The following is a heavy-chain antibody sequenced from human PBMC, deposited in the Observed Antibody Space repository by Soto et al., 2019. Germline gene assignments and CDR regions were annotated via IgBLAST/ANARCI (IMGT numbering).Heavy chain of an antibody. CDR3: ARCGYSGYGGSYYYIDV. V-gene: IGHV4-30-4*01. CDR1: GGSISSGDYY. D-gene: IGHD5-12*01. CDR2: LYYSGST. Sequence: ASQTLSLTCTVSGGSISSGDYYWSWIRQPPGKGLEWIGYLYYSGSTYYKPSLKSRVTISVDTSKNQFPLKLSSVTAEDTAVYYCARCGYSGYGGSYYYIDVWGKGTTVTVSS. J-gene: IGHJ6*03.